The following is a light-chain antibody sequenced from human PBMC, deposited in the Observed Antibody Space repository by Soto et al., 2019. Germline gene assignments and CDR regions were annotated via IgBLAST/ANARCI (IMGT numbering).Light chain of an antibody. CDR1: QSVGTSY. V-gene: IGKV3-20*01. J-gene: IGKJ1*01. CDR2: AAS. CDR3: QQYGSSPWT. Sequence: EIVMTQSPATLSVSPGERATLSCRASQSVGTSYLAWYQQKPGQAPRLLIYAASSRATGIPDRFSGSGSGTDFTLTISRLEPEDFAVYYCQQYGSSPWTFGQGTKVDIK.